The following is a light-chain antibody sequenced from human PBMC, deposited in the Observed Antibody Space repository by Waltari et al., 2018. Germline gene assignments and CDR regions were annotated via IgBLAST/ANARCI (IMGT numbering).Light chain of an antibody. CDR1: QSISSY. V-gene: IGKV1-39*01. CDR3: QQSYSTPPT. Sequence: DIQMTQSPSSLSASLGHRVTITCRASQSISSYLNWYQQKPGKAPTLLIYAASSLQSGVPSRFSGSGSGTDFTLTISSLQPEDFATYYCQQSYSTPPTFGQGTKVEIK. J-gene: IGKJ1*01. CDR2: AAS.